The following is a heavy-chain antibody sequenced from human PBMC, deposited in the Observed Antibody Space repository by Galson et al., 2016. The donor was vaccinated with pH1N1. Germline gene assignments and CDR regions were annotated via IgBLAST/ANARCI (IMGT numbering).Heavy chain of an antibody. CDR3: AREDGSYADTYYNGMDV. Sequence: SLRLPCAASGFSLDTYAMHWVRQVPGKGLEWVAFISYNGHDQSYADSLKGRFIISRDNSKNTLYLQLNSLRTEDTAVFYCAREDGSYADTYYNGMDVWGQGTTVTVSS. CDR1: GFSLDTYA. D-gene: IGHD3-16*01. CDR2: ISYNGHDQ. V-gene: IGHV3-30-3*01. J-gene: IGHJ6*02.